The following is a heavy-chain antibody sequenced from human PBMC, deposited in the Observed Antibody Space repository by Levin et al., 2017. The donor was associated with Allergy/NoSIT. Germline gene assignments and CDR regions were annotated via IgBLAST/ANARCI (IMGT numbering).Heavy chain of an antibody. CDR2: ISSSGSTI. CDR3: AREREEGYSRGRDFDY. J-gene: IGHJ4*02. CDR1: GFTFSDYY. V-gene: IGHV3-11*01. D-gene: IGHD6-19*01. Sequence: GGSLRLSCAASGFTFSDYYMSWIRQAPGKGLEWVSYISSSGSTIYYADSVKGRFTISRDNAKNSLYLQMNSLRAEDTAVYYCAREREEGYSRGRDFDYWGQGTLVTVSS.